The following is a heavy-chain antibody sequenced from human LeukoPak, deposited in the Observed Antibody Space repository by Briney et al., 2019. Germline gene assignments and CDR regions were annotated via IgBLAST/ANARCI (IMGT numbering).Heavy chain of an antibody. D-gene: IGHD3-3*01. CDR1: GGSISSGSYY. CDR3: ARDRGNGVFGSGLAFNWFDP. CDR2: IYTSGST. J-gene: IGHJ5*02. V-gene: IGHV4-61*02. Sequence: SQTLSLTCTVPGGSISSGSYYWSWIRQPAGKGLEWIWRIYTSGSTNYNPSLKSRVTISVDTSKNQFSLKLSSVTAADTAVYYCARDRGNGVFGSGLAFNWFDPWGRGTLVTVSS.